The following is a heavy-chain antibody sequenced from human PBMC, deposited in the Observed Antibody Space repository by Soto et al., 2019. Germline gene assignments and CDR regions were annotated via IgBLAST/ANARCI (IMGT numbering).Heavy chain of an antibody. J-gene: IGHJ5*02. Sequence: QVQLQESGPGLVKPSETLSLTCTVSGDSIINNYWSWIQQSAGKGLEYIGRIYSSGSTIYNPSLKSRDTMSVDTSKHQFSRKLTSVSAADTAMYYCARKGYDGGWFDPWGQGTLVTFSS. CDR1: GDSIINNY. CDR3: ARKGYDGGWFDP. V-gene: IGHV4-4*07. CDR2: IYSSGST. D-gene: IGHD5-12*01.